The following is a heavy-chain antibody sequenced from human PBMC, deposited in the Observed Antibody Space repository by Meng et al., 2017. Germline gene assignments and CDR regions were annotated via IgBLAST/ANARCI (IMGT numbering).Heavy chain of an antibody. CDR2: IYHSGST. V-gene: IGHV4-4*02. J-gene: IGHJ4*02. CDR3: ARWSIYCSGGSCYSFDY. Sequence: RPGLGQLSGTPSRTCDFSCGASSSRNWWSCVRQPPGKGLEWIGEIYHSGSTNYNPSLKSRVTISVDKSKNQFSLKLSSVTAADTAVYYCARWSIYCSGGSCYSFDYWGQGTLVTVSS. CDR1: CGASSSRNW. D-gene: IGHD2-15*01.